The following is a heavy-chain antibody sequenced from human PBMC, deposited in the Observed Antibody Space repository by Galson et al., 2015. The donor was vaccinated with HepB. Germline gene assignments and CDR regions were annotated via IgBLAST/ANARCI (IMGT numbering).Heavy chain of an antibody. CDR1: GFTFSSYA. CDR3: ARPGSYGDYVGVRWGLFDY. J-gene: IGHJ4*02. V-gene: IGHV3-30*19. D-gene: IGHD4-17*01. CDR2: ISYDGSNK. Sequence: SLRLSCAASGFTFSSYAMHWVRQAPGKGLEWVAVISYDGSNKYYADSVKGRFTISRDNSKNTLYLQMNSLRAEDTAVYYCARPGSYGDYVGVRWGLFDYWGQGTLVTVSS.